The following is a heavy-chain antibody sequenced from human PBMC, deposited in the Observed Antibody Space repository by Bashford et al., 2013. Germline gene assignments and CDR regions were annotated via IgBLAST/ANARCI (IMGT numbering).Heavy chain of an antibody. CDR3: ARDRETDTAMVTNDY. J-gene: IGHJ4*02. CDR1: GYTFTDFA. D-gene: IGHD5-18*01. CDR2: INPIFGTA. Sequence: ASVKVSCKASGYTFTDFALHWVRRAPGQGLEWLGWINPIFGTAKYAQKFQGRVTVTRDTSTSTVYMELSSLRSEDTAVYYCARDRETDTAMVTNDYWGQGTLV. V-gene: IGHV1-46*01.